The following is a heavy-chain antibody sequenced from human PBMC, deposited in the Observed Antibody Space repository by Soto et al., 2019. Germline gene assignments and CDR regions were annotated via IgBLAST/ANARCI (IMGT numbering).Heavy chain of an antibody. CDR1: GDSVSSDNYY. Sequence: PSETLSLTCAVSGDSVSSDNYYWSWIWQPPGKGLEWIGYIYYSGTTNYNSYLKSRLSLSVDMSKNQFSLKLASVTAADTAVYFCARSQRGRTAFTFDYWGQGALVTVSS. D-gene: IGHD3-16*01. CDR3: ARSQRGRTAFTFDY. CDR2: IYYSGTT. V-gene: IGHV4-61*01. J-gene: IGHJ4*02.